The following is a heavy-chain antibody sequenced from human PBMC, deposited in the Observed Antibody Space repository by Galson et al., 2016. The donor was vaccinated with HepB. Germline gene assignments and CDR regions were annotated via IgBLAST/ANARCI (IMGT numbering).Heavy chain of an antibody. Sequence: SLRLSCAASGFTFSDYSMSWIRQAPGQGLEWVSYISSSSSYTNSADSLEGRFTISRDNAKNSLYLQVNSLRADDTAVHYCARGTVAGSLDYWGQGTLVIVSA. J-gene: IGHJ4*02. CDR1: GFTFSDYS. CDR2: ISSSSSYT. D-gene: IGHD6-19*01. V-gene: IGHV3-11*06. CDR3: ARGTVAGSLDY.